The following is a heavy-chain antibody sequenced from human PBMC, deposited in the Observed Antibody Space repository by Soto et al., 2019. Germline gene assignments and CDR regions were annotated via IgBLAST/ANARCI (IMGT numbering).Heavy chain of an antibody. J-gene: IGHJ3*02. V-gene: IGHV3-30-3*01. CDR3: AREGGPDVYGDYVDAFDI. Sequence: QVQLVESGGGVVQPGRSLRLSCAASGFTFSSYAMHWVRQAPGKGLEWVAVISYDGSNKYYADSVKGRFTISRDNSKNTLYLQMNSLRAEDTAVYYCAREGGPDVYGDYVDAFDIWGQGTMVTVSS. CDR2: ISYDGSNK. CDR1: GFTFSSYA. D-gene: IGHD4-17*01.